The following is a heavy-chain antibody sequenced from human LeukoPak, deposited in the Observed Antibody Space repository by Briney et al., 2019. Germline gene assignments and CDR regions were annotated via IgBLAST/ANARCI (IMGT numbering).Heavy chain of an antibody. D-gene: IGHD3-22*01. V-gene: IGHV1-69*04. CDR1: GGTFSSYA. J-gene: IGHJ4*02. CDR3: ARTDYYDSSGVDY. CDR2: IIPILGIA. Sequence: ASVKVSCKASGGTFSSYAISWVRQAPGQGLEWRGRIIPILGIANYAQKFQGRVTITADKSTSTAYMELSSLRSEDTAVYYCARTDYYDSSGVDYWGQGTLVTVSS.